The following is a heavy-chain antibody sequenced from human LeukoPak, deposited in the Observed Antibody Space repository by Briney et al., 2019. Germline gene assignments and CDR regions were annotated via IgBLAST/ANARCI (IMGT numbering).Heavy chain of an antibody. CDR2: IYYSGST. V-gene: IGHV4-39*01. CDR3: ARHWGGHSGTYSHWFDP. Sequence: SETLSLTCTVSGGSITRSSYYWGWIRQPPGRGLEWIASIYYSGSTYYNPSLKSRVTISVDTSKNQFSLNLKSVTAADTAVYYCARHWGGHSGTYSHWFDPWGQGTLVTVSS. D-gene: IGHD1-26*01. J-gene: IGHJ5*02. CDR1: GGSITRSSYY.